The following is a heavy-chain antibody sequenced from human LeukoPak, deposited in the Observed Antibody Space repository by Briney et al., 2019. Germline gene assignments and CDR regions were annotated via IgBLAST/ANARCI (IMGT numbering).Heavy chain of an antibody. V-gene: IGHV3-48*02. CDR2: ISSSSSTI. CDR1: GFTFSSYS. CDR3: AGRYCTSTSCSNWFDP. J-gene: IGHJ5*02. D-gene: IGHD2-2*01. Sequence: GGSLRLSCAASGFTFSSYSMSWVRQAPGKGLEWVSYISSSSSTIYYADSVKGRFTISRDNAKNLLYLQMNSLRDEDTAVYYCAGRYCTSTSCSNWFDPWGQGTLVTVSS.